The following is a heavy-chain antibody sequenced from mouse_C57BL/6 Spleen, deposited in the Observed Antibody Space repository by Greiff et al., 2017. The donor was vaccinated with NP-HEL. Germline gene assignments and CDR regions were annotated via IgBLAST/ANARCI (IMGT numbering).Heavy chain of an antibody. CDR1: GYTFTSYW. V-gene: IGHV1-72*01. J-gene: IGHJ2*01. D-gene: IGHD3-3*01. CDR2: IDPNSGGT. Sequence: QVHVKRSGAELVKPGASVKLSCKASGYTFTSYWMHWVKQRPGRGLEWIGRIDPNSGGTKYNEKFKRKATLTVDKPSSTAYMQLSSLTSEDSAVYYCAGGRGYFDYWGQGTTLTVSS. CDR3: AGGRGYFDY.